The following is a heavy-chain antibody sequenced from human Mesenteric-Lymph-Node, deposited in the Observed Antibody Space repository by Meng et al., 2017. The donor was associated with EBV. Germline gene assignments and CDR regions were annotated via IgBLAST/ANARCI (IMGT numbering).Heavy chain of an antibody. CDR2: INRVGST. Sequence: QVQLPHVGAGLLEPSGALSLTCGVSGGSFGGYFWSWIRQPPGKGLEWIGEINRVGSTNYNPSLKSRLTMSVDTSKNHFSLKLTSVTAADTAVYYCVRCGAVTLVQGGPDHWGQGTLVTVSS. CDR1: GGSFGGYF. J-gene: IGHJ4*02. V-gene: IGHV4-34*01. CDR3: VRCGAVTLVQGGPDH. D-gene: IGHD3-10*01.